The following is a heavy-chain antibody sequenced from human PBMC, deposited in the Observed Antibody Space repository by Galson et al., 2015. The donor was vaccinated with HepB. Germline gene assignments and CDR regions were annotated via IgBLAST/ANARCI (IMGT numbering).Heavy chain of an antibody. J-gene: IGHJ6*02. CDR2: ISSSSTSI. CDR3: ARDRGFGSGYFFYAMDV. Sequence: SLRLSCAASGFTFGDYAMSWFRQAPGKGLEWVSSISSSSTSISYSDSVQGRFTISRDNAKSSLYLQMISLRAEDTSLYYCARDRGFGSGYFFYAMDVWGQGTTVIVSS. CDR1: GFTFGDYA. V-gene: IGHV3-21*01. D-gene: IGHD3-10*01.